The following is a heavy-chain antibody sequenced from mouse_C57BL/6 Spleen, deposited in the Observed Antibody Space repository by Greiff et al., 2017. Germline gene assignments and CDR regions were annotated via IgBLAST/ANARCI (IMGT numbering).Heavy chain of an antibody. V-gene: IGHV3-6*01. CDR1: GYSITSGYY. CDR3: VIYDYYVTGWFFFDY. CDR2: ISYDGSN. D-gene: IGHD2-4*01. J-gene: IGHJ2*01. Sequence: EVHLVESGPGLVKPSQSLSLTCSVTGYSITSGYYWNWIRQFPGNKLEWMGYISYDGSNNYNPSPKNRISITRDTSKNQFFLKLNSVTTEYTATYYCVIYDYYVTGWFFFDYWGQGTTLTVSA.